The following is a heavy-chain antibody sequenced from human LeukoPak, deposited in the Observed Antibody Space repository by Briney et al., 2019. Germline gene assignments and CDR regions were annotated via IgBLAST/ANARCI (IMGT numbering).Heavy chain of an antibody. J-gene: IGHJ4*02. V-gene: IGHV1-2*02. CDR1: GYIFTAYY. D-gene: IGHD4-17*01. CDR3: ARAYGDYENRFDF. Sequence: ASVKLSCKASGYIFTAYYIHWVRQAPGQGLEWMGWINPNSGGTNYAQKFQGRVTMTRDTSISTAYMELSSLRSDDTAVYYCARAYGDYENRFDFWGQRTLVTVSS. CDR2: INPNSGGT.